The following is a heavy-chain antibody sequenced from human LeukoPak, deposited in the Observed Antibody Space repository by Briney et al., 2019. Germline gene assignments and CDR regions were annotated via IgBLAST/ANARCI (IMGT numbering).Heavy chain of an antibody. CDR3: ARATGPDY. CDR2: ISSSGSTI. Sequence: GGSLRLSXAASGFTFSSYEMNWVCQAPGKGVEWVSYISSSGSTIYYADSVKGRLTISRDNAKNSLYLQMNSLRAEDTAVYYCARATGPDYWGQGTLVTVSS. CDR1: GFTFSSYE. J-gene: IGHJ4*02. V-gene: IGHV3-48*03. D-gene: IGHD4-17*01.